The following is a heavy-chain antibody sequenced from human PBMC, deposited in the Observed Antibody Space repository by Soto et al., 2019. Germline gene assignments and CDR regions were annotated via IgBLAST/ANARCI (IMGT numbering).Heavy chain of an antibody. D-gene: IGHD2-8*01. CDR1: GGSFSDYY. V-gene: IGHV4-34*01. CDR2: INHSGST. Sequence: SETLSLTCAVYGGSFSDYYWSWIRQPPGKGLEWIGEINHSGSTNYNPSLKSRVTMSLDTSKNQFSLKLSSVTAADTAVYYCARGRRDILLIGWFDPWGQGTLVTVSS. J-gene: IGHJ5*02. CDR3: ARGRRDILLIGWFDP.